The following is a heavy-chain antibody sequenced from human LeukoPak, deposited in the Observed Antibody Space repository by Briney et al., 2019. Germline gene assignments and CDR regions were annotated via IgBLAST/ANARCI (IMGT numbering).Heavy chain of an antibody. CDR1: GGSFSGYY. D-gene: IGHD5-18*01. V-gene: IGHV4-34*01. Sequence: SETLSLTCAVYGGSFSGYYWSWIRQPPGKGLEGIGEINHSGSTNYNPSLKSRVTISVDTSKNQFSLKLSSVTAADTAVGYCARGRGYSYGYFVYWGQGTLVTVSS. J-gene: IGHJ4*02. CDR3: ARGRGYSYGYFVY. CDR2: INHSGST.